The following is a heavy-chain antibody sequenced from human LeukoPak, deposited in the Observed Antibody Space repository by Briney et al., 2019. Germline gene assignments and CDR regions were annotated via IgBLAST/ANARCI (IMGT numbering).Heavy chain of an antibody. V-gene: IGHV5-51*01. Sequence: GESLKISCKGSGYSFTSYWIGWVRQMPGKGLEWMGIIYPGDSDTRYSPSFQGQVTISADKSISTAYLQWSSLKASDTAMYYCARVVDDTGPINYYYYMDVWGKGTTVTISS. D-gene: IGHD2-8*02. CDR3: ARVVDDTGPINYYYYMDV. J-gene: IGHJ6*03. CDR1: GYSFTSYW. CDR2: IYPGDSDT.